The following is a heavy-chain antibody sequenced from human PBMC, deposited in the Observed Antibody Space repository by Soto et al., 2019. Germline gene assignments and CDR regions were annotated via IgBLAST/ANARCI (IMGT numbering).Heavy chain of an antibody. D-gene: IGHD3-10*01. CDR2: ISSSGGST. V-gene: IGHV3-23*01. CDR1: GFTFSRYA. Sequence: PGGSLRLSCAASGFTFSRYAMSWVRQAPGKGLEWVSGISSSGGSTYYADSVKGRFTISRDNSKNTLFLRMNRPRVEDTAVYYCMRPAPRGRHYFYFGMDVWGQGTTVTVSS. CDR3: MRPAPRGRHYFYFGMDV. J-gene: IGHJ6*02.